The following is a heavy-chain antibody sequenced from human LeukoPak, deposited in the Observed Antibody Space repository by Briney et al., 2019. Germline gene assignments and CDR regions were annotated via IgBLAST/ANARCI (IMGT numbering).Heavy chain of an antibody. CDR2: IYIDGNT. D-gene: IGHD5-24*01. CDR1: GFTVSRNY. Sequence: GGSLRLSSAASGFTVSRNYMSWVRQAPWKGLEWVSVIYIDGNTYYADSVRGRFTISRDNSKNTVYLQMNSLRAEDTAVYYCARGDGYNFFDSWGQGTLVTVSS. V-gene: IGHV3-66*01. CDR3: ARGDGYNFFDS. J-gene: IGHJ4*02.